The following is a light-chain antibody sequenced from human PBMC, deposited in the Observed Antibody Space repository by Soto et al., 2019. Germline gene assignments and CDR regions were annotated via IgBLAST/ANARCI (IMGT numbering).Light chain of an antibody. V-gene: IGKV1-39*01. CDR1: QRISSL. CDR2: AAS. Sequence: DIQMTQSPSSLSASVGDRVTITCRASQRISSLLNWYQQKPGKAPKLLIYAASSLQSGVPSRFSGSGAWTDFSHPISSLQREDFAADYCQQSYSTPSITFGQGTRLEMK. CDR3: QQSYSTPSIT. J-gene: IGKJ5*01.